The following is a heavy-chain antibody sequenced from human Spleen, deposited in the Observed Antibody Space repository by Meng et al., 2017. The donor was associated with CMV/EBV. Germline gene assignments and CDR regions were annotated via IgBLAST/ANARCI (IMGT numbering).Heavy chain of an antibody. CDR2: MFYSGTT. J-gene: IGHJ2*01. Sequence: SETLSLTCTVSGGSIGSSSYYWGWIRLPPGKGLEWIGSMFYSGTTYHNLSLKSRITISMDTSKNQFSLNLSSVTAADTAVYYCGGSWSGYSGWYFHLWGRGTLVTVSS. CDR3: GGSWSGYSGWYFHL. V-gene: IGHV4-39*07. CDR1: GGSIGSSSYY. D-gene: IGHD3-3*01.